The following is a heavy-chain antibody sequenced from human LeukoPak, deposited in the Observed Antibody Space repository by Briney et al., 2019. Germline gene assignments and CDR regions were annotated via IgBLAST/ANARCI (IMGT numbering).Heavy chain of an antibody. J-gene: IGHJ6*03. CDR3: ASGEGSSRAFYYYMAV. V-gene: IGHV7-4-1*02. Sequence: ASVKVSCKASGSTFTSYAMNWVRQAPEQGLEWMGWINTNNGNPTYAQDFTGRFVFSLDTSVSTAYLQISSLKAEDTAVYYCASGEGSSRAFYYYMAVWGKGTTVTVSS. D-gene: IGHD6-13*01. CDR1: GSTFTSYA. CDR2: INTNNGNP.